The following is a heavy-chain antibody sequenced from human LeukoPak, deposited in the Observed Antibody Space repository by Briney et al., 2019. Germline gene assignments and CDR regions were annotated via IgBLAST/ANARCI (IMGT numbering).Heavy chain of an antibody. CDR2: IYYSGST. J-gene: IGHJ4*02. D-gene: IGHD6-19*01. V-gene: IGHV4-59*01. Sequence: PSETLSLTCTVSGGSISSYYWSWIRQPPGKGLGWIGYIYYSGSTNHNPSLKSRVTISVDTSKNQFSLKLSSVTAADTAVYYCARRGSGSWWVFDYWGQGTLVTVSS. CDR3: ARRGSGSWWVFDY. CDR1: GGSISSYY.